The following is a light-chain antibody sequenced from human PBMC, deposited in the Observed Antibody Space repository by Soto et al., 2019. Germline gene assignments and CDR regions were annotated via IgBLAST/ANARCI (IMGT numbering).Light chain of an antibody. CDR1: SSNIGAGYE. CDR3: QSYDSSLSASV. Sequence: QSVLAQPPSVSGASGQRVTISCTGSSSNIGAGYEVHWYQQLPGTAPKLLIYDNRHRPSGVPDRFSGSKSGTSASLAITGLQAEDEADYYCQSYDSSLSASVFGGGTKLNVL. CDR2: DNR. V-gene: IGLV1-40*01. J-gene: IGLJ3*02.